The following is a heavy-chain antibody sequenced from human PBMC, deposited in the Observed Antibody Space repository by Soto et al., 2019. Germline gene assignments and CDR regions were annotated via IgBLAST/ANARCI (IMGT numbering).Heavy chain of an antibody. CDR2: IYHMGGT. D-gene: IGHD1-26*01. CDR1: GASLNSDY. J-gene: IGHJ5*02. Sequence: SETLSLTCTVSGASLNSDYWSWIRQSPGKGLEWIGYIYHMGGTDYNPSLKSRVTISIDKSKNQFSLNLRSVTAADTAVYFCARDLLAGQQLVIPWFHPWGQGTLVTVSS. CDR3: ARDLLAGQQLVIPWFHP. V-gene: IGHV4-59*01.